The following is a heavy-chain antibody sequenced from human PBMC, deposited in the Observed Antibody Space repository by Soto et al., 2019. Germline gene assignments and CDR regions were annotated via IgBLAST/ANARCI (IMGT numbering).Heavy chain of an antibody. CDR2: VFHTGTT. J-gene: IGHJ4*02. Sequence: QVQLQESGPGLVKPSGTLSLTCAVSGDSVSSPYYWCWVRQPPGKGLEWIGEVFHTGTTSYNPSLRSRVTISMDKSINQFSLDLSSVTAADTAVYYCARSAGWCAVHSWGPGTLVIVSS. D-gene: IGHD3-9*01. CDR3: ARSAGWCAVHS. V-gene: IGHV4-4*02. CDR1: GDSVSSPYY.